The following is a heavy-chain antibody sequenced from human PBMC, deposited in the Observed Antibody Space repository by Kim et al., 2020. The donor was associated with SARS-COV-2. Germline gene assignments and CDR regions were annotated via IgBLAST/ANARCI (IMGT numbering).Heavy chain of an antibody. CDR2: ISSGGTT. D-gene: IGHD6-13*01. V-gene: IGHV3-53*01. CDR1: GLTVRSEY. CDR3: ARRLSWGAFDI. J-gene: IGHJ3*02. Sequence: GGSLRLSCAASGLTVRSEYMNWVRQAPGKGLEWVSVISSGGTTYYADSVKGRFTTSRDNSKNTVYLQLSGLRVEDTAVYFCARRLSWGAFDIWGQGAMVTVSS.